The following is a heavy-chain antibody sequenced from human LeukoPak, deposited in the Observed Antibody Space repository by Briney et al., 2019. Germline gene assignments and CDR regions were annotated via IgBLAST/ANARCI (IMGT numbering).Heavy chain of an antibody. V-gene: IGHV1-69*13. Sequence: GASVKVSCKASGGTFSSYAISWVRQAPGQGLEWMGGIIPIFGTANYAQKFQGRVTITADESTSTAYMELSSLRSEDTAVYYCARDRYYGDYLSVDYWGQGTLVTVSS. CDR2: IIPIFGTA. D-gene: IGHD4-17*01. CDR3: ARDRYYGDYLSVDY. J-gene: IGHJ4*02. CDR1: GGTFSSYA.